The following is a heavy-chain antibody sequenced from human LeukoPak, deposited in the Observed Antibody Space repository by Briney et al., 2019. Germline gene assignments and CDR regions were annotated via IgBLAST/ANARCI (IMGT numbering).Heavy chain of an antibody. J-gene: IGHJ4*02. Sequence: PSETLSLTSAVYRGSFCGYYWSWIRQPPGKGLEWSGEINHSGSTNYNPSLKSRVTISVDTSKNKFSLKLSSVTAADTAVYYCARDHWRYYDSSGYWFNYFNYWGQGTLVTVSS. D-gene: IGHD3-22*01. V-gene: IGHV4-34*01. CDR2: INHSGST. CDR3: ARDHWRYYDSSGYWFNYFNY. CDR1: RGSFCGYY.